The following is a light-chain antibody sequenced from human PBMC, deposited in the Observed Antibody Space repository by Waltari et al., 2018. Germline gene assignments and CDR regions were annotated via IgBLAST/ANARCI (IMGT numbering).Light chain of an antibody. Sequence: DVVMTQSPLSLPVTLGQPASISCRSSQSLVHSDGNTYLNWFQQGPGQSPRRLISKVSNRDAGVPDRFSGSGSGTDFTLKISRVEAEDVGVYYCMQGTHWPPITFGQGTRLEIK. V-gene: IGKV2-30*02. CDR1: QSLVHSDGNTY. CDR2: KVS. J-gene: IGKJ5*01. CDR3: MQGTHWPPIT.